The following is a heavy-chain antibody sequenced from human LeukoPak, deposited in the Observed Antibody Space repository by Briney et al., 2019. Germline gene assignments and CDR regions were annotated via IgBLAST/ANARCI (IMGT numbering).Heavy chain of an antibody. J-gene: IGHJ3*02. D-gene: IGHD4-17*01. CDR3: ARDPHDYGDYGAFDI. V-gene: IGHV3-30*01. CDR1: GFPSSSYA. Sequence: GGSLSPSWPASGFPSSSYAMHWVRQAPGKGLDWVAVISYDGSNKYYADSVKGRFTISRDNSMNTLYLQMNSLRAEDTAVYYCARDPHDYGDYGAFDIWGQGTMVTVSS. CDR2: ISYDGSNK.